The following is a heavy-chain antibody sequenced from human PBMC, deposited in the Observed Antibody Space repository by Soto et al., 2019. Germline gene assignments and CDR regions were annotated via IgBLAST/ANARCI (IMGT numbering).Heavy chain of an antibody. CDR3: ARDERDSCSGGDCFYFDY. CDR2: ISTYSGDT. V-gene: IGHV1-18*04. D-gene: IGHD2-21*02. CDR1: GYTFTYYG. Sequence: ASVKVSCKASGYTFTYYGISWVRQAPGQGLEWLGWISTYSGDTNSAPRLQGRLTMSTDTSTSTAYMELRSLTSDDTAVYYCARDERDSCSGGDCFYFDYWGQGTLVPVSS. J-gene: IGHJ4*02.